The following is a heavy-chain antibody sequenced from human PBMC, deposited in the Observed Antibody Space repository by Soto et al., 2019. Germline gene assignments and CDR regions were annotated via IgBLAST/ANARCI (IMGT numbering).Heavy chain of an antibody. CDR3: ARDGDPESAFLRGPLGGGRFDP. Sequence: QVQLVQSGAEVKKPGSSVNVSCKTSGGTFGNSAVAWVRQAPGQGLEWMGGIVPMFGTANYAQKFQGRLTITADDSTSTAYMELRSLRSDDTALYYCARDGDPESAFLRGPLGGGRFDPWGQGTLVTVS. J-gene: IGHJ5*02. V-gene: IGHV1-69*12. D-gene: IGHD2-21*01. CDR2: IVPMFGTA. CDR1: GGTFGNSA.